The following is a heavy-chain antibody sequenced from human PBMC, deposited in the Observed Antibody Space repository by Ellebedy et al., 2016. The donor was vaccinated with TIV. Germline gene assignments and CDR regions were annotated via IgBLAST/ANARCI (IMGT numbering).Heavy chain of an antibody. J-gene: IGHJ3*02. V-gene: IGHV1-46*01. D-gene: IGHD6-19*01. CDR1: AHTFSNYY. CDR3: ASGVAAKSAFDI. CDR2: SSPIYDSA. Sequence: ASVKVSXKASAHTFSNYYIHWVRQAPGQGLVWMGMSSPIYDSASYAQKFQGRVTMTTDSSTNTAHMELSSLKSDDTALYYCASGVAAKSAFDIWGQGTLVTVSS.